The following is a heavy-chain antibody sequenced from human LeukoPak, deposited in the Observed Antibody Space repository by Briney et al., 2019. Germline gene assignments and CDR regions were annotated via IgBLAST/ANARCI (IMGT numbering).Heavy chain of an antibody. CDR1: GYSISSGYY. D-gene: IGHD3-22*01. V-gene: IGHV4-38-2*02. Sequence: PSETLSLTCAVSGYSISSGYYWGWIRQPPGKGLEWIGSIYHSGSTYYNPPLKSRATISVDTSKNQFSLKLSSVTAADTAVYYCARDLLTYYYDSSGYYLDYWGQGTLVTVSS. CDR2: IYHSGST. CDR3: ARDLLTYYYDSSGYYLDY. J-gene: IGHJ4*02.